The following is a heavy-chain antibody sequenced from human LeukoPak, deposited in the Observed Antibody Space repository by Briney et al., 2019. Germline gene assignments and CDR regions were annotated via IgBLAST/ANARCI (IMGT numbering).Heavy chain of an antibody. CDR2: ISGSGGST. CDR1: GFTFSSYA. CDR3: EDLEWSEGGSYYMDV. Sequence: GGLRLSCAASGFTFSSYAMSWVRHALGKGLEWVSAISGSGGSTYYAASVKGRFTISRDNSKNTMYLQMNSLRAEDTAVYYCEDLEWSEGGSYYMDVWGKGTTVTVSS. V-gene: IGHV3-23*01. D-gene: IGHD3-3*01. J-gene: IGHJ6*03.